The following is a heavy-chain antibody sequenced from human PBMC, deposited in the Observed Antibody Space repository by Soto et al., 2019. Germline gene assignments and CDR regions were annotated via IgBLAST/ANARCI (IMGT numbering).Heavy chain of an antibody. CDR1: GGSISRYY. CDR3: ARVSVLRFLEWPRIDY. D-gene: IGHD3-3*01. Sequence: SETLSLTCTVSGGSISRYYWSWIRQPPGKGLEWIGYIYYSGSTYYNPSLKSRVTISVDTSKNQFSLKLSSVTAADTAVYYCARVSVLRFLEWPRIDYWGQGTLVTVSS. V-gene: IGHV4-30-4*01. CDR2: IYYSGST. J-gene: IGHJ4*02.